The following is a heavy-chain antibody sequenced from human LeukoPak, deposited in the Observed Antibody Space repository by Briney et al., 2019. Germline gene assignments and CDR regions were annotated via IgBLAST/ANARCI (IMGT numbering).Heavy chain of an antibody. CDR2: ISSSGGTI. V-gene: IGHV3-11*04. CDR3: ARDRVYCGGDCYSFFDF. Sequence: GGSPRLSCAASGFTFSDYYMSWIRQAPGKGLEWVSYISSSGGTIYYADSVRGRFTISRDNAKNSLYLQMNSLRAEDTAVYYCARDRVYCGGDCYSFFDFWGLGTLVTVSS. J-gene: IGHJ4*02. D-gene: IGHD2-21*02. CDR1: GFTFSDYY.